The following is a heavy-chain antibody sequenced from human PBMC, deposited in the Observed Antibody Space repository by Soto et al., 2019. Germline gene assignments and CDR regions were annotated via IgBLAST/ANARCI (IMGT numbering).Heavy chain of an antibody. V-gene: IGHV3-11*01. J-gene: IGHJ6*02. CDR1: GFTFSGYY. CDR3: ASARARYDYYYGMDV. Sequence: QVQLVESGGGLVQPGGSLRLSCAASGFTFSGYYMSWIRQAPGKGLEWVSYISSSGSSIYYADSVKGRFTISSDNAKNTLYLQMNSLSAEDTAVDYCASARARYDYYYGMDVWGQGTMVTVSS. D-gene: IGHD2-15*01. CDR2: ISSSGSSI.